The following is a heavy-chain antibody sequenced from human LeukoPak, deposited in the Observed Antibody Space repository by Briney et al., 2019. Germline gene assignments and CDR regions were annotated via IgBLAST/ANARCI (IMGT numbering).Heavy chain of an antibody. Sequence: ASVKVSCKASGYTFTSYGISWVRQAPGQGLEWMGWISAYNGNTNYAQKLQGRVTMTTDTSTSTAYMELRSLRSDDTAVYYCARAPTPFGVAWSFDYWGQGTLVTVSS. V-gene: IGHV1-18*01. CDR1: GYTFTSYG. CDR3: ARAPTPFGVAWSFDY. CDR2: ISAYNGNT. D-gene: IGHD3-3*01. J-gene: IGHJ4*02.